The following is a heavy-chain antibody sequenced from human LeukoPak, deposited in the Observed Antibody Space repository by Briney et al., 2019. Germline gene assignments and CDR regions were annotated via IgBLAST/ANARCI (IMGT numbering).Heavy chain of an antibody. D-gene: IGHD3-10*01. J-gene: IGHJ4*02. CDR3: ARKGLGFGGLDY. V-gene: IGHV3-23*01. CDR1: GFTFSNFV. Sequence: PGGSLRLSCAASGFTFSNFVMSWVRQAPGKGLEWVSGISRNGDSTYYADSVKGRFTISRDNSKNTLYLQMNSLRAEDTAVYYCARKGLGFGGLDYWGQGTLVTVSS. CDR2: ISRNGDST.